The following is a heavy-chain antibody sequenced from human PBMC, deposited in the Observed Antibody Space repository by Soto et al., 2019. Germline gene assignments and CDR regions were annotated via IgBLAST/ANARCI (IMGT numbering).Heavy chain of an antibody. Sequence: QITLKESGPTLVKPTQTLTLTCTFSGFSRSTSGEAVGWIRQPPGNALEWLSLIYWNDDKRYIPSLKSRLTITQDTSKDRVARTVTTMDPVDTAPYYFAHSHYPDGDLFDYWGQGTLVTVSS. V-gene: IGHV2-5*01. J-gene: IGHJ4*02. CDR3: AHSHYPDGDLFDY. D-gene: IGHD4-17*01. CDR2: IYWNDDK. CDR1: GFSRSTSGEA.